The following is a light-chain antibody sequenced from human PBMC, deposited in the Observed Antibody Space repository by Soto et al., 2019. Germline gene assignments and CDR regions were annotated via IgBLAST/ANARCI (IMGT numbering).Light chain of an antibody. J-gene: IGKJ1*01. CDR1: QSVSSSY. CDR2: GAS. V-gene: IGKV3-20*01. Sequence: EIVLTQSPGTLSLSPWERATLSCRASQSVSSSYLAWYQQKPGQAPRLLIYGASSRATGIPDRFSGSGSGTDFALTISRLEPEDLAVYYCQQYGSLVTFGQGTKVDIK. CDR3: QQYGSLVT.